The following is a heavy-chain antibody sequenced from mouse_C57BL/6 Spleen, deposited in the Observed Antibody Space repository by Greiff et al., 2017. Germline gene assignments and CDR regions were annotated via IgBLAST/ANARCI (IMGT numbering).Heavy chain of an antibody. V-gene: IGHV1-55*01. Sequence: QVQLQQPGAELVKPGASVKMSCKASGYTFTSYWITWVKQRPGQGLEWIGDIYPGSGSTNYNEKFKSKATLTVDTSSSTAYMQLSSLTSEDSAVYYCARGTIYYDPVGYFDYWGQGTTLTVSS. CDR1: GYTFTSYW. CDR3: ARGTIYYDPVGYFDY. CDR2: IYPGSGST. J-gene: IGHJ2*01. D-gene: IGHD2-4*01.